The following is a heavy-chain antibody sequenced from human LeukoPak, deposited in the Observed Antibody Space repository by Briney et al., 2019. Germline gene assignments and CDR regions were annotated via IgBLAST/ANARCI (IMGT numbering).Heavy chain of an antibody. J-gene: IGHJ4*02. CDR2: IDWDDNK. Sequence: ESGPTLVNPTQTLTLTCTFSGFSLSTSGMCVSWIRQPPGKALEWLALIDWDDNKYYSTSLKTRLTISKDTSKNQVVLKLTNMDPVDTATYFCARLLYGDHTGDLDYWGQGTLVTVSS. CDR3: ARLLYGDHTGDLDY. V-gene: IGHV2-70*01. D-gene: IGHD4-17*01. CDR1: GFSLSTSGMC.